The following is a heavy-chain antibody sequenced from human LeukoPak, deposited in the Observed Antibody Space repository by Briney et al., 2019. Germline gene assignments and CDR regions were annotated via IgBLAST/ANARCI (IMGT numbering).Heavy chain of an antibody. CDR1: GDSFSNYY. Sequence: SETLSLTCSVSGDSFSNYYWTWIRQPPGKGLEWIGYVYYSGSTNYNPSLKTRLHLSVDTSKNRFSLELSSVTAADTAVYYCASSPRLTTSWFLFDSWGHGTLVTVSS. D-gene: IGHD2-2*01. J-gene: IGHJ5*01. CDR3: ASSPRLTTSWFLFDS. CDR2: VYYSGST. V-gene: IGHV4-59*08.